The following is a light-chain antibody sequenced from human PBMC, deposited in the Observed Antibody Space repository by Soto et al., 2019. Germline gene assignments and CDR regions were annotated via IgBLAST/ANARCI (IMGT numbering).Light chain of an antibody. V-gene: IGLV2-14*01. CDR3: SSYTSSSTRHV. J-gene: IGLJ1*01. CDR1: SSDVGGYNY. CDR2: DVS. Sequence: QSVLTQPASVSGSPGQSITISCTGTSSDVGGYNYVSWYQQHPGKAPKLMICDVSNRPSGVSNRFSGSKSGNTASLTISGLQAEDEADYYCSSYTSSSTRHVFGTGTKVTVL.